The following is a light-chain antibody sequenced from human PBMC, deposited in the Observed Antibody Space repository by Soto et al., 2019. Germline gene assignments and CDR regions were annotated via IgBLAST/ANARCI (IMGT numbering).Light chain of an antibody. V-gene: IGKV3-11*01. CDR3: QQRSNWPPIN. CDR2: DAS. CDR1: QSVSSY. Sequence: IVLTHSPATLSLSPGERATLSCRASQSVSSYLAWYQQKPGQAPRLLIYDASTRATGIPDRFSGSGSGTDFTLTINSLEPEDFAVYYCQQRSNWPPINFGQGTRLEIK. J-gene: IGKJ5*01.